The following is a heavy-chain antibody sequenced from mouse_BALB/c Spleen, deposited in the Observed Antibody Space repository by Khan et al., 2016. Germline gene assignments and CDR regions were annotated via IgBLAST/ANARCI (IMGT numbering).Heavy chain of an antibody. Sequence: EVQLQESGPGLVKPSQSLSLTCSVTGYSITSGYFWNWIRQFPGNKLEWMGYISYDGYHYYNPSLTNRISITRDTSKNQFFLKLNSLTTEDSATYYCARDGYDGWFAYWGQGTLVTVSA. J-gene: IGHJ3*01. CDR2: ISYDGYH. D-gene: IGHD2-2*01. CDR3: ARDGYDGWFAY. V-gene: IGHV3-6*02. CDR1: GYSITSGYF.